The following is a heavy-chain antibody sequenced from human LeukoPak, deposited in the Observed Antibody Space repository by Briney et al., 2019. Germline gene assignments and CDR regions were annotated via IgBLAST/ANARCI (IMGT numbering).Heavy chain of an antibody. D-gene: IGHD3-10*01. CDR3: AREGIRLWFGELMDV. CDR2: ISSSSSTI. V-gene: IGHV3-48*01. J-gene: IGHJ6*01. CDR1: GFTFSNYW. Sequence: PGGSLRLSCAGSGFTFSNYWMSWVRQAPGKGLEWVSYISSSSSTIYYADSVKGRFTISRDNAKNSLYLQMNSLRAEDTAVYYCAREGIRLWFGELMDVWGKGTTVTVSS.